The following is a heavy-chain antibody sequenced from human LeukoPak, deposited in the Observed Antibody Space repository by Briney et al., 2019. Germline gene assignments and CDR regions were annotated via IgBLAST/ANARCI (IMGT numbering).Heavy chain of an antibody. D-gene: IGHD3-10*01. CDR1: GFTFSSYA. CDR2: ISGSGGST. Sequence: GGSLRHSCAASGFTFSSYAMSWVRQAPGKGLEWVSAISGSGGSTYYADSVKGRFTISRHNSKKTLYLQMNSLRAEDTAVYYCAKDGYGSGSSNFDYWGQGTLVTVSS. V-gene: IGHV3-23*01. CDR3: AKDGYGSGSSNFDY. J-gene: IGHJ4*02.